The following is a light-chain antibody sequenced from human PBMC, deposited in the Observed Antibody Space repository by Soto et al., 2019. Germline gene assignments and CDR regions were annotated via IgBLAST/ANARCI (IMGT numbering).Light chain of an antibody. J-gene: IGKJ1*01. CDR3: QQYHNYPRT. V-gene: IGKV1-5*01. CDR2: DAS. Sequence: DIQMTQSPSTLSASIGDRVTITCRASESIRTWLAWYQHKPGKAPKFLIYDASSLESGVPSRFSGSGSGTELTLTISNLQSDDFATYFCQQYHNYPRTFGLGTKVEIK. CDR1: ESIRTW.